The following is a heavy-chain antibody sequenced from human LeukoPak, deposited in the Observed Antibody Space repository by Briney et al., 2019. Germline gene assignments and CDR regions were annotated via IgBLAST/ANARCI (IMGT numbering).Heavy chain of an antibody. CDR1: GLALRNVW. CDR2: IRSQGDGGTT. V-gene: IGHV3-15*07. J-gene: IGHJ4*02. D-gene: IGHD2-21*01. Sequence: NSGGSLRLSCAVSGLALRNVWMNWLRQAPGKGLEWVGRIRSQGDGGTTDFAALVKGRFTISRDDSKNTLYLQMNSLTSEDTGIYYCSQGDAQYFDYWGQGTLVTVSS. CDR3: SQGDAQYFDY.